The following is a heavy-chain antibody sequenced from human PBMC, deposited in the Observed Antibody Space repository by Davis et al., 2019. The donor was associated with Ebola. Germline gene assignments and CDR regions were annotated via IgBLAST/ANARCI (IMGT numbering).Heavy chain of an antibody. Sequence: AASVKVSCKASGGTFSSYAISWVRQAPGQGLEWMGGIIPIFGTANYAQKFQGRVTITADESTSTAYMELSSLRSEDTAVYYCSVTTGGMDVWGQGTTVTVSS. CDR3: SVTTGGMDV. D-gene: IGHD4-17*01. CDR2: IIPIFGTA. CDR1: GGTFSSYA. V-gene: IGHV1-69*13. J-gene: IGHJ6*02.